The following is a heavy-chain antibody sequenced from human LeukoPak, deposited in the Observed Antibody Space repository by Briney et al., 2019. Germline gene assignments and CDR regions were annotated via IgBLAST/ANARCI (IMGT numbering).Heavy chain of an antibody. J-gene: IGHJ4*02. CDR3: ARGYNYGYSH. V-gene: IGHV3-48*01. Sequence: GGSLRLSCAASGFTFSYYSMNWVRQAPGKGLECVSYISSGSGTTYYADSVKGRFTISRDNAKNSQYLEMNSLRAEDTAVYFYARGYNYGYSHWGQGTLVTVSS. CDR1: GFTFSYYS. CDR2: ISSGSGTT. D-gene: IGHD5-18*01.